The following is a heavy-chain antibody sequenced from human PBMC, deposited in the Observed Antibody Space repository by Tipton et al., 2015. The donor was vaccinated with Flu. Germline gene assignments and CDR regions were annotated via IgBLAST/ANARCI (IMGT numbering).Heavy chain of an antibody. J-gene: IGHJ4*02. CDR2: ISGSGGRT. CDR1: GFTFSRSA. CDR3: AKDKYYDSGSYPDY. D-gene: IGHD3-10*01. Sequence: SLRLSCAASGFTFSRSAMSWVRQAPGKGLQRVSAISGSGGRTYYADSVKGRLTISRDNFKDTLYLQMSSLRVEDTAIYYCAKDKYYDSGSYPDYWGQGVLVTVSS. V-gene: IGHV3-23*01.